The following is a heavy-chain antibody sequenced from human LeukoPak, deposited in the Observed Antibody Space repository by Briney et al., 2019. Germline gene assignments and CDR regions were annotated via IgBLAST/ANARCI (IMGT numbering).Heavy chain of an antibody. J-gene: IGHJ5*02. V-gene: IGHV3-7*01. CDR2: IKQDGSEK. D-gene: IGHD3-10*01. Sequence: GGSLRLSCAASGVIFSSCWMSWVRQAPGKGLEWVANIKQDGSEKCYVDSVKGRFTISRDNAKNSLYLQMNSLRAEDTAVYYCARGGRVWFDPWGQGTLVTVSS. CDR1: GVIFSSCW. CDR3: ARGGRVWFDP.